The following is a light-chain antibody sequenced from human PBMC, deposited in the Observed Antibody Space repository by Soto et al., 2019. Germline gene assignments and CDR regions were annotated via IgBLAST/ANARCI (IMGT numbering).Light chain of an antibody. CDR1: QTVSYRY. CDR2: DGS. V-gene: IGKV3D-20*01. CDR3: QQYSDSPGT. Sequence: EIVLTQSPATLSLSPGERVTLSCGASQTVSYRYLAWYQQRPGLAPRLLIYDGSTRATGIPDRFSGSGSGTDFTLTISRLEPEDSAVYYCQQYSDSPGTFGQGTKVEIK. J-gene: IGKJ1*01.